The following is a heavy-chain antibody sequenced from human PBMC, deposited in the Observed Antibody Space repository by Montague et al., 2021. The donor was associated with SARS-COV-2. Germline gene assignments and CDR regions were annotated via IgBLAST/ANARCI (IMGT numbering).Heavy chain of an antibody. CDR2: IFNSGST. V-gene: IGHV4-59*01. Sequence: SETLSLTCTVSGGSISSYYWSWIRQPPGKGLEWIGYIFNSGSTXXXPSXXXRVTISVDTSKNQLPLRLRSVTAADTAVYYCVRVGVSNWYSFFDYWGQGTLVTVSS. J-gene: IGHJ4*02. CDR3: VRVGVSNWYSFFDY. CDR1: GGSISSYY. D-gene: IGHD6-13*01.